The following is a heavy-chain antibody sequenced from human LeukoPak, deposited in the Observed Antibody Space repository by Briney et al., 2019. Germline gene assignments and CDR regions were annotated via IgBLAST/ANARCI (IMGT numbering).Heavy chain of an antibody. CDR3: ASSAIAARPELDY. CDR1: GYTFTGYY. V-gene: IGHV1-18*04. Sequence: ASVKVSCKASGYTFTGYYIHWVRQAPGQGLEWMGWISAYNGNTNYAQKLQGRVTMTTDTSTSTAYMELRSLRSDDTAVYYCASSAIAARPELDYWGQGTLVTVSS. J-gene: IGHJ4*02. D-gene: IGHD6-6*01. CDR2: ISAYNGNT.